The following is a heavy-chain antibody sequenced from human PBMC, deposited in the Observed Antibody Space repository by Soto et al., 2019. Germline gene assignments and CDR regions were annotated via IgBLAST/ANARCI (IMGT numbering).Heavy chain of an antibody. V-gene: IGHV3-23*01. CDR2: IGGSGGST. D-gene: IGHD6-19*01. CDR1: GFTFSNYA. CDR3: AKDHSSAWYGVGF. Sequence: EVRLLESGGGLVQPGGSLRLSCAASGFTFSNYAMSWVRQAPGKGLEWVSAIGGSGGSTYYADSAKGRFTISRDNSKNTLYLQMSGLRAEDTAVYYCAKDHSSAWYGVGFWGQGTLVTVSS. J-gene: IGHJ4*02.